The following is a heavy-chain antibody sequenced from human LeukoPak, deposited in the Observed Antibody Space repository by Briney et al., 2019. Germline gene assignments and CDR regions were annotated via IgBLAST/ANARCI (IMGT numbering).Heavy chain of an antibody. CDR2: IYYSGST. J-gene: IGHJ6*03. Sequence: SQTLSLTCTVSGGSISSGDYYWSWIRQPPGKGLEWIGYIYYSGSTYYNPSLKSRVTISVDTSKNQFSLKLSSVTAADTAVYYCAREPELGAYYYMDVWGKGTTVTVSS. V-gene: IGHV4-30-4*08. CDR3: AREPELGAYYYMDV. D-gene: IGHD1-14*01. CDR1: GGSISSGDYY.